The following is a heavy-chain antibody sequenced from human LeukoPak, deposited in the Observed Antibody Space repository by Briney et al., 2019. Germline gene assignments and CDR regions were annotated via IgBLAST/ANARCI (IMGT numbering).Heavy chain of an antibody. J-gene: IGHJ4*02. D-gene: IGHD1-26*01. V-gene: IGHV4-30-4*01. CDR3: ARENLVGATIDY. CDR1: GGPISSGDYY. Sequence: SETLSLTCTVSGGPISSGDYYWSWIRQPPGKGLEWIGYIYYSGSTYYNPSLKSRVTISVDTSKNQFSLKLSSVTAADTAVYYCARENLVGATIDYWGQGTLVTVSS. CDR2: IYYSGST.